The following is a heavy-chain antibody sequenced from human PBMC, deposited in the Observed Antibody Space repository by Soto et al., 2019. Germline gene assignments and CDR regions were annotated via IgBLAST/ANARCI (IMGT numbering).Heavy chain of an antibody. V-gene: IGHV3-23*01. Sequence: GGSLRLSCAASGFTFSSYAMSWVRQAPGKGLEWVSAISGSGGSTYYAGSVKGRFTISRDNSKNTLYLQMNSLRAEDTAVYYCAKDSPSLYDFWTPYYFDYWGQGTLVTVSS. CDR1: GFTFSSYA. CDR2: ISGSGGST. CDR3: AKDSPSLYDFWTPYYFDY. J-gene: IGHJ4*02. D-gene: IGHD3-3*01.